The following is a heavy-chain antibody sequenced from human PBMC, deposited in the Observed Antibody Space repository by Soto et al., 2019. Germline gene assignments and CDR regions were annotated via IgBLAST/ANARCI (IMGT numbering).Heavy chain of an antibody. Sequence: SETLSLTCSVSGGSVSDKTYYWSWIRQPPGKRLEWIGYVYYSGTTNYNPSLKGRVTISVDLSKNQFSLRLSSVTTADTALYYCARTTAVPNSLRSRYFFDYWGQGTLVTVSS. CDR3: ARTTAVPNSLRSRYFFDY. D-gene: IGHD4-17*01. CDR2: VYYSGTT. J-gene: IGHJ4*02. V-gene: IGHV4-61*01. CDR1: GGSVSDKTYY.